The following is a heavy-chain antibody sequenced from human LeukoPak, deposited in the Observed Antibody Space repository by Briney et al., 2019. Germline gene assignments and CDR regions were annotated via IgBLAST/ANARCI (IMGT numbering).Heavy chain of an antibody. Sequence: PGGSLILSCASSRFTVLSNYMSWVRPAPREGLEWDSVIYSGGSTYYADSVKGRFTSSRDNSKNTLYLQMNSLRAEDTAVYYCARDLAHGDYEYWGQGTLVTVSS. D-gene: IGHD4-17*01. J-gene: IGHJ4*02. CDR1: RFTVLSNY. V-gene: IGHV3-53*01. CDR3: ARDLAHGDYEY. CDR2: IYSGGST.